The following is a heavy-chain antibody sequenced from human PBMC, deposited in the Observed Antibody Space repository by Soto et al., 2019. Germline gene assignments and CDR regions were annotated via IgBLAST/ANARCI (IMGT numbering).Heavy chain of an antibody. V-gene: IGHV3-23*01. CDR2: SSGRGFKK. Sequence: GGSLRLSCAASGFIFENFGMSWVRQAPGKGLEWISSSSGRGFKKYYADSVKGRFTISRDNSKSTVYLELNNLSAEDTAVYHCAKNQGVELVPLATVDWFDPWGQGSVVTVSS. J-gene: IGHJ5*02. CDR3: AKNQGVELVPLATVDWFDP. D-gene: IGHD1-26*01. CDR1: GFIFENFG.